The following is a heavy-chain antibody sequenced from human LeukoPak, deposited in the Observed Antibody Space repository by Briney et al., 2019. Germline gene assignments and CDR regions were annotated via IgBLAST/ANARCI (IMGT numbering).Heavy chain of an antibody. CDR1: GYTFTSYG. CDR3: ARSGGSRISRVEWGPEGPVSDYYYYYMDV. CDR2: ISAYNGST. J-gene: IGHJ6*03. V-gene: IGHV1-18*01. Sequence: ASVEVSCKASGYTFTSYGISWVRQAPGQGLEWMGWISAYNGSTNYAQKLQGRVTMTTDTSTSTAYMEMRSLRSDDTAVYYCARSGGSRISRVEWGPEGPVSDYYYYYMDVWGKGTTVTVSS. D-gene: IGHD1-26*01.